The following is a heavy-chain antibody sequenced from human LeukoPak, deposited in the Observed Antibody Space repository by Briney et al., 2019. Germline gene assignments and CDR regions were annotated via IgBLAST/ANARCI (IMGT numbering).Heavy chain of an antibody. Sequence: GGSLRLSCAASGFTFSSYAMTWVRQAPGKGLEWVSAISASGGDTYYADSVEGRFTISRDNSKNTLYLHMSSLRAEDTAVYFCAKRPRDTSGYYLGAFDGWGQGTTVTVSS. CDR2: ISASGGDT. V-gene: IGHV3-23*01. D-gene: IGHD3-22*01. J-gene: IGHJ3*01. CDR1: GFTFSSYA. CDR3: AKRPRDTSGYYLGAFDG.